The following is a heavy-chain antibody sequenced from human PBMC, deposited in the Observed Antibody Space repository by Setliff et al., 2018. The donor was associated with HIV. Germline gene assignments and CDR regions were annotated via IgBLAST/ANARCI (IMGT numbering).Heavy chain of an antibody. Sequence: PGGSLRLSCAASGFTLSSYWMNWVRQAPGKGLEWVANIKQDGSEKYYIDSVKGRFTTYRDSSENSVYLQMQNLRVDDTAVYYCVKDGGNGYLSSGYLDYWGQGALVTVSS. V-gene: IGHV3-7*03. J-gene: IGHJ4*01. CDR3: VKDGGNGYLSSGYLDY. D-gene: IGHD5-18*01. CDR2: IKQDGSEK. CDR1: GFTLSSYW.